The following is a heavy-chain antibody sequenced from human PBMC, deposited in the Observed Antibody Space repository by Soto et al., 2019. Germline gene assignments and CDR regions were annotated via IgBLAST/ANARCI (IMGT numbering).Heavy chain of an antibody. V-gene: IGHV4-59*01. J-gene: IGHJ4*02. CDR2: TYYSGST. Sequence: PSETLYLTXTVSGGSMIAYYWNWMRQPPGKGLQWIGYTYYSGSTTYNPSLKSRVTISVDSSKNQFSLKLDSVTPADTAVYYCARVRGTAGKRYFDYWGPGTLVTVS. CDR3: ARVRGTAGKRYFDY. CDR1: GGSMIAYY. D-gene: IGHD6-13*01.